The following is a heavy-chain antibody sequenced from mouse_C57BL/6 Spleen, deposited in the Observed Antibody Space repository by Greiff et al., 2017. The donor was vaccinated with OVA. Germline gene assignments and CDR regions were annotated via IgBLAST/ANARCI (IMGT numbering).Heavy chain of an antibody. CDR1: GFTFSDYG. V-gene: IGHV5-17*01. CDR2: ISSGSSTI. Sequence: EVNLVESGGGLVKPGGSLKLSCAASGFTFSDYGMHWVRQAPEKGLEWVAYISSGSSTIYYADTVKGRFTISRDNAKNTLFLQMTSLRSEDTAMYYCPRQGGNNYAMDYWGQGTSVTVSS. J-gene: IGHJ4*01. CDR3: PRQGGNNYAMDY.